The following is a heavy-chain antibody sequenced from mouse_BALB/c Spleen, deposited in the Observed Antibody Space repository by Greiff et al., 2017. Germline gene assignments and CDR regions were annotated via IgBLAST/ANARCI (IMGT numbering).Heavy chain of an antibody. D-gene: IGHD2-1*01. V-gene: IGHV3-6*02. CDR3: ARGGGNYGAMDY. CDR2: ISYDGSN. Sequence: EVHLVESGPGLVKPSQSLSLTCSVTGYSITSGYYWNWIRQFPGNKLEWMGYISYDGSNNYNPSLKNRISITRDTSKNQFFLKLNSVTTEDTATYYCARGGGNYGAMDYWGQGTSVTVSS. J-gene: IGHJ4*01. CDR1: GYSITSGYY.